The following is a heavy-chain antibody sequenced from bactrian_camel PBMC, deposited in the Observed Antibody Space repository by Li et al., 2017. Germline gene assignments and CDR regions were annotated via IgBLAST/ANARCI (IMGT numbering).Heavy chain of an antibody. CDR1: GYTYSTYC. CDR3: AARDDWACRVVGAQSPGRVLVRADFRY. Sequence: VQLVESGGGSVQAGGSLRLSCSGSGYTYSTYCMGWFRQTPGKEREGVAVIYRSGLSTFYADSVKGRFTISRDNAKNTVYLQMTSLKPEDTAMYYCAARDDWACRVVGAQSPGRVLVRADFRYWGQGAQVTVS. D-gene: IGHD2*01. J-gene: IGHJ6*01. V-gene: IGHV3S40*01. CDR2: IYRSGLST.